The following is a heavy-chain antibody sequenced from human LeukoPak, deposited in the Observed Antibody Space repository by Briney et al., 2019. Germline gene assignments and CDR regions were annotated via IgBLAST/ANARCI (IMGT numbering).Heavy chain of an antibody. D-gene: IGHD2-15*01. CDR1: GGTFSRYA. J-gene: IGHJ4*02. CDR3: ARSRGSCYSCGDY. CDR2: IIPIFGTA. Sequence: ASVKVSCKASGGTFSRYAVNWVRQAPGQGLEWMGGIIPIFGTANYAQKFQGRVTITADESTSTAYMELSSLRSEDTAVYYCARSRGSCYSCGDYWGQGTLVTVSS. V-gene: IGHV1-69*01.